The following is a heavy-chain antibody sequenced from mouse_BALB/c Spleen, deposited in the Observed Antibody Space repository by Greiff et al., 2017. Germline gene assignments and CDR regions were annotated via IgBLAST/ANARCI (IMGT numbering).Heavy chain of an antibody. V-gene: IGHV1-80*01. Sequence: VQLQQSGAELVRPGSSVKISCKASGYAFSSYWMNWVKQRPGQGLEWIGQIYPGDGDTNYNGKFKGKATLTADKSSSTAYMQLSSLTSEDSAVYFCARWGYGSSYQSYWYFDVWGAGTTVTVSS. CDR1: GYAFSSYW. D-gene: IGHD1-1*01. J-gene: IGHJ1*01. CDR3: ARWGYGSSYQSYWYFDV. CDR2: IYPGDGDT.